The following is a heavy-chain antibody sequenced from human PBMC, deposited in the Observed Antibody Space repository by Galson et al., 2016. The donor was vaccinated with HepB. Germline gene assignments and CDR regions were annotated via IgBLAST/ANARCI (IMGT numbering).Heavy chain of an antibody. CDR2: ISAYNGNT. J-gene: IGHJ6*04. CDR1: GYTFTSYG. V-gene: IGHV1-18*01. Sequence: SVKVSCKASGYTFTSYGISWVRQAPGQGLEWMGWISAYNGNTNYAQKLQGRVTMTTDTSTSTAYMELRSLRSDDTAVYYCARGGITVTTWGFVNYYGMDVWGKENTVTVSS. CDR3: ARGGITVTTWGFVNYYGMDV. D-gene: IGHD4-11*01.